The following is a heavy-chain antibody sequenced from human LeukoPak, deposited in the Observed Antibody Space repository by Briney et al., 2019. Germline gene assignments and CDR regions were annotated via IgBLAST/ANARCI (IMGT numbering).Heavy chain of an antibody. CDR3: ARERRGIAVAGTKYYYYYMDV. CDR1: GYSISSGYY. V-gene: IGHV4-38-2*02. CDR2: IYHSGST. Sequence: PSETLSLTCTVSGYSISSGYYRGWIRQPPGKGLEWIGSIYHSGSTYYNPSLKSRVTISVDTSKNQFSLKLSSVTAADTAVYYCARERRGIAVAGTKYYYYYMDVWGKGTTVTVSS. D-gene: IGHD6-19*01. J-gene: IGHJ6*03.